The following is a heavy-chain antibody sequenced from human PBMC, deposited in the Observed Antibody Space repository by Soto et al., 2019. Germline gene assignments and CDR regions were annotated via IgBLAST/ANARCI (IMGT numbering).Heavy chain of an antibody. V-gene: IGHV3-11*01. CDR1: GFTFSDYY. CDR2: ISSSGTFV. CDR3: ARDELNPLPDAAFDI. Sequence: GGSLRLSCAASGFTFSDYYMSWIRQAPGKGLEWVSYISSSGTFVNYADSVRGRFTISRDDAQNSLYLQMHSLRVEDTAVYYCARDELNPLPDAAFDIWGQGTMVTVSS. D-gene: IGHD1-1*01. J-gene: IGHJ3*02.